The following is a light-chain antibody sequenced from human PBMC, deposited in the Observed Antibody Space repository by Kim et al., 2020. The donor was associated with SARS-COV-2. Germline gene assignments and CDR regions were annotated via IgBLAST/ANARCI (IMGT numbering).Light chain of an antibody. Sequence: LSASVGDRVTITCRASQTISTYLKWYHQKPGKAPKLLIYATSNLQNGVPSRFSGSGSGTDFTLTISSLQPEDFAIYYCQQTYGTPTFGQGTKLEI. CDR2: ATS. CDR3: QQTYGTPT. J-gene: IGKJ2*01. CDR1: QTISTY. V-gene: IGKV1-39*01.